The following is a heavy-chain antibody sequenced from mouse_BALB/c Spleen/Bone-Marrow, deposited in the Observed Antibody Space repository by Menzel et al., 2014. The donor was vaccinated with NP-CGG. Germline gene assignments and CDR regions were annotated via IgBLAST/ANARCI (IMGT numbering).Heavy chain of an antibody. V-gene: IGHV1S81*02. CDR2: IHPSNGRT. Sequence: QVQLQQPGTELVKPGASVKLSCKASGYTFTSYWIHWVKQRPGQGLEWIGEIHPSNGRTNYSEKSKTKATLTVDKSSTTAHMQLRSLTSEDSAVYYCARGAARAMMDYWGQGTSVTVSS. CDR3: ARGAARAMMDY. D-gene: IGHD3-1*01. CDR1: GYTFTSYW. J-gene: IGHJ4*01.